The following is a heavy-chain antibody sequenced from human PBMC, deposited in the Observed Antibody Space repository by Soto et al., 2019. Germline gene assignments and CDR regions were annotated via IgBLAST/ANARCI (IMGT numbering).Heavy chain of an antibody. CDR3: ARDLGYCSSTSCYDYYYYYMDV. J-gene: IGHJ6*03. CDR2: INAVNGNT. D-gene: IGHD2-2*01. CDR1: GYTFTDYT. Sequence: ASVKVSCKASGYTFTDYTVHWVRQAPGQRLEWMGWINAVNGNTKYSQKFQGRVTITRDTSASTAYMELSSLRSEDTAVYYCARDLGYCSSTSCYDYYYYYMDVWGKGTTVTVSS. V-gene: IGHV1-3*01.